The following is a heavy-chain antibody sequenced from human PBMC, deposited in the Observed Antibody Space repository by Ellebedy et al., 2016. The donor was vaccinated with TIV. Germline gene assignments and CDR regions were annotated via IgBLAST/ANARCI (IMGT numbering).Heavy chain of an antibody. CDR1: GGSFSGYY. J-gene: IGHJ4*02. D-gene: IGHD5-12*01. V-gene: IGHV4-34*09. CDR3: ARGSVMATFDY. Sequence: SETLSLXXAVYGGSFSGYYWSWIRQPPGKGLEWIGEINHSGSTNYNPSLKSRVTISVDTSKNQFSLKLSSVTAADTAVYYCARGSVMATFDYWGQGTLVTVSS. CDR2: INHSGST.